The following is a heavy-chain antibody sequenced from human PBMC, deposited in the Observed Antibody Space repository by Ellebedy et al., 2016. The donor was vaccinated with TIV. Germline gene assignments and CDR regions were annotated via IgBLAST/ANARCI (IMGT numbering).Heavy chain of an antibody. CDR1: GFTFSSYD. D-gene: IGHD3-9*01. V-gene: IGHV3-23*01. CDR3: AKGRLLTGADAFDI. Sequence: PGGSLRLSCGASGFTFSSYDMRWVRQAPGKGLEWVSGISGGGGSTFYPDSVKGRFTISRDTSKNTLYLQMSSLRVEDTAVYYCAKGRLLTGADAFDIWGQGTMVTVSS. CDR2: ISGGGGST. J-gene: IGHJ3*02.